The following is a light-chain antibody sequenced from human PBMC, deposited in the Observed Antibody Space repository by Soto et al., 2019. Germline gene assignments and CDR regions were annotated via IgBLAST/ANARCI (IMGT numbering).Light chain of an antibody. CDR2: DAS. CDR3: QQYNLWPPIT. Sequence: IQMAQSPSTLSASVGDRVTITCRASQSISNWLAWYQQRPGKAPKLLIYDASSLESGVTSRFSGSGSGTDFTLTISSLPPDDFATYDCQQYNLWPPITFGQGTRLEIK. J-gene: IGKJ5*01. V-gene: IGKV1-5*01. CDR1: QSISNW.